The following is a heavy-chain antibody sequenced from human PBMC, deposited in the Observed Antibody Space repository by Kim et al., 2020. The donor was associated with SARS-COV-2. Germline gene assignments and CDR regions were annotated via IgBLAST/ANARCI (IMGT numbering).Heavy chain of an antibody. Sequence: GGSLRLSCAASGFTFDDYGMSWVRQAPGKGLEWVSGINWNGGSTGYADSVKGRFTISRDNAKNSLYLQMNSLRAEDTALYHCARSRDYYGSGRRGAFDIWGQGTMVTVSS. CDR1: GFTFDDYG. D-gene: IGHD3-10*01. J-gene: IGHJ3*02. CDR2: INWNGGST. CDR3: ARSRDYYGSGRRGAFDI. V-gene: IGHV3-20*01.